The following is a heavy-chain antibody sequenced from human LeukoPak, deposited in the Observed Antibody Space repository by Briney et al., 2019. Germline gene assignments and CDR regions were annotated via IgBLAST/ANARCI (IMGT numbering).Heavy chain of an antibody. D-gene: IGHD6-13*01. Sequence: SGGSLRLSCAASGFTFGSSAMSWVRQAPGKGPEWVSTFSRSDPDTYYADSVKGRFTIFRDNSKNTLYLQMNSLRAEDTAVYYCAKGSLGSWYYFDYWGQGTLVTVSS. J-gene: IGHJ4*02. CDR1: GFTFGSSA. V-gene: IGHV3-23*01. CDR3: AKGSLGSWYYFDY. CDR2: FSRSDPDT.